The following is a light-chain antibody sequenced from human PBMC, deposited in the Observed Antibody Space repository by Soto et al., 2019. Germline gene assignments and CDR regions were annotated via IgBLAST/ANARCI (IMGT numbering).Light chain of an antibody. V-gene: IGKV1-5*01. CDR1: QNINNW. CDR3: QHYNVYYMYT. Sequence: DIQMTQSPSTLSASVGDRVTITCRASQNINNWLAWFQQKPGEAPKLLIYDASTLESGVPSRFSASGSGTEFTLTISSLQPDDYATYSCQHYNVYYMYTFGQGTKVDIX. CDR2: DAS. J-gene: IGKJ2*01.